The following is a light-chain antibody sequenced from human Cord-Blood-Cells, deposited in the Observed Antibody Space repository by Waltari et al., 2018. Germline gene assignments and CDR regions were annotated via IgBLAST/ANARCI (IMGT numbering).Light chain of an antibody. CDR2: KAS. V-gene: IGKV1-5*03. Sequence: DIQMTQSPSTLSASVGDSVTITCWASQSISSWLAWYQQKPGKAPKILIYKASSLESGVPSRFSGSGSGTEFTLAISSLQPDDFATYYCQQYNSYWTFGQGTKVEIK. J-gene: IGKJ1*01. CDR3: QQYNSYWT. CDR1: QSISSW.